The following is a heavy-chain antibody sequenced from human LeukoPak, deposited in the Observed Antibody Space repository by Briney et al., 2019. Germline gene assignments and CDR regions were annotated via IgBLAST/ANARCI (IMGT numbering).Heavy chain of an antibody. CDR2: IFYSGST. J-gene: IGHJ3*02. Sequence: SETLSLTCTVSGGYISTSNYYWGWIRQPPGKGLEWIGNIFYSGSTYYRPSLRSRVTISLDTSRNQFSLKLNSVTAADTAVYYCAKSNGYGLADIWGQGTMVTVSS. CDR1: GGYISTSNYY. V-gene: IGHV4-39*07. D-gene: IGHD6-13*01. CDR3: AKSNGYGLADI.